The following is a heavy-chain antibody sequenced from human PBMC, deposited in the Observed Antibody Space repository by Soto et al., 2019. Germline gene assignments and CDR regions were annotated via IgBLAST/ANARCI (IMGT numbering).Heavy chain of an antibody. CDR3: ARVRVAAAGTGMDV. V-gene: IGHV3-21*01. CDR1: GFTFSSYS. CDR2: ISSSSSYI. J-gene: IGHJ6*02. D-gene: IGHD6-13*01. Sequence: GGSLRLSCAASGFTFSSYSMNWVRQAPGKGLEWVSSISSSSSYIYYADSVKGRFTISRDNAKNSLYLQMNSLRAEDTVVYYCARVRVAAAGTGMDVWGQGTTVTVSS.